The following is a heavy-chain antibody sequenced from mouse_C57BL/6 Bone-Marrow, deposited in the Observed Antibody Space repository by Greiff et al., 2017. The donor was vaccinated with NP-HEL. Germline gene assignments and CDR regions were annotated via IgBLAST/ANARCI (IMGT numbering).Heavy chain of an antibody. CDR1: GYAFSSSW. CDR3: AGFYAMDY. J-gene: IGHJ4*01. Sequence: QVQLKESGPELVKPGASVKISCKASGYAFSSSWMNWVKQRPGKGLEWIGRIYPGDGDTNYNGKFKGKATLTADKSSSTAYMQLSSLTSEDSAVYFCAGFYAMDYWGQGTSVTVSS. V-gene: IGHV1-82*01. CDR2: IYPGDGDT.